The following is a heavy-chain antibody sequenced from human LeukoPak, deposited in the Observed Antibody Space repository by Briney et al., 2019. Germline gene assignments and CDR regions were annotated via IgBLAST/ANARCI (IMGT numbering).Heavy chain of an antibody. CDR1: GFTFNDYH. CDR3: ATHGAGFDT. J-gene: IGHJ5*02. Sequence: GGSLRLSCAASGFTFNDYHMSWIRQAPGKGLEWLSYINIGGTNTHYADSVKGRFTISRDNAKKSLYLEMNNLRAEDTAVYYCATHGAGFDTWGQGVLVTVSS. V-gene: IGHV3-11*01. D-gene: IGHD5-24*01. CDR2: INIGGTNT.